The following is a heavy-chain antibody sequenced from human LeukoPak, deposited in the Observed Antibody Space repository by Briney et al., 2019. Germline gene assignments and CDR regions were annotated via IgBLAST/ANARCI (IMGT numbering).Heavy chain of an antibody. D-gene: IGHD6-19*01. V-gene: IGHV4-34*01. CDR3: ARDTIAVAGTYYYYMDV. CDR1: GGSFSGYY. Sequence: SETPSLTCAVYGGSFSGYYWSWIRQPPGKGLEWIGEINHSGSTNYNPSLKSRVTISVDTSKNQFSLKLSSVTAADTAVYYCARDTIAVAGTYYYYMDVWGKGTTVTVSS. J-gene: IGHJ6*03. CDR2: INHSGST.